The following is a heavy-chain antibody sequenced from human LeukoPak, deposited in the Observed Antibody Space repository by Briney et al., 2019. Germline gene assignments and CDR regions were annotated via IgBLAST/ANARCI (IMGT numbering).Heavy chain of an antibody. J-gene: IGHJ4*02. CDR1: GGTFSSYA. V-gene: IGHV1-69*06. Sequence: SVKVSCKASGGTFSSYAICWVRQAPGQGLEWMGGIIPLFGTANYAQKFQGRVTIPADKSTSTAYMERSSLRSEDTAVYYCARAPLLAAAGTRGFDYWGQGTLVTVSS. CDR3: ARAPLLAAAGTRGFDY. D-gene: IGHD6-13*01. CDR2: IIPLFGTA.